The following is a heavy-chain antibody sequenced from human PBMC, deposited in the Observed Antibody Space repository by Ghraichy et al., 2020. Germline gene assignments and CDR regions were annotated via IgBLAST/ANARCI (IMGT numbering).Heavy chain of an antibody. Sequence: GESLNISCKGSGYSFTSYWIGWVRQMPGKGLEWMGIIYPGDSDTRYSPSFQGQVTISADKSISTAYLQWSSLKASDTAMYYCASHVRVGSPEVHDAFDIWGQGTMVTVSS. J-gene: IGHJ3*02. V-gene: IGHV5-51*01. CDR3: ASHVRVGSPEVHDAFDI. D-gene: IGHD1-26*01. CDR1: GYSFTSYW. CDR2: IYPGDSDT.